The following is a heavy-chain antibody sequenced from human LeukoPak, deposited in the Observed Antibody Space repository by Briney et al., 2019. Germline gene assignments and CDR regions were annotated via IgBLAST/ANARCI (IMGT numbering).Heavy chain of an antibody. CDR3: AKDLGPVALNGGDY. V-gene: IGHV3-30*04. CDR1: GFTFSSYA. J-gene: IGHJ4*02. CDR2: ISYDGSNK. D-gene: IGHD6-19*01. Sequence: PGGSLRLSCAASGFTFSSYAMHWVRQAPGKGLEWVAVISYDGSNKYYADSVKGRFTISRDNSKNTLYLQMNSLRAEDTAVYYCAKDLGPVALNGGDYWGQGTLVTVSS.